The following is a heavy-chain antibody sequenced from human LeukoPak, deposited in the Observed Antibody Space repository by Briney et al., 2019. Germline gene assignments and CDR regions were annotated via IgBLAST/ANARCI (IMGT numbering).Heavy chain of an antibody. Sequence: PGGSLRLSCAASGFTFSSYEMNWVRQAPGKGLEWVSYLSSSSSTIYYADSVKGRFTISRDNAKNSLYLQMNSLRDEDTAVYYCARDQEGQIGTWAEMDRFDYWGQGTLVTVSS. CDR1: GFTFSSYE. D-gene: IGHD1-26*01. CDR3: ARDQEGQIGTWAEMDRFDY. J-gene: IGHJ4*02. V-gene: IGHV3-48*02. CDR2: LSSSSSTI.